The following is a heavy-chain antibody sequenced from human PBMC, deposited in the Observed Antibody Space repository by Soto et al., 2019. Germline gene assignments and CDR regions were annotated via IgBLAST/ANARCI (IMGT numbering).Heavy chain of an antibody. D-gene: IGHD2-15*01. CDR1: GYTLTRYF. Sequence: ASLKVSCKASGYTLTRYFLHWVRQAPGQGLEWVGLINPGSGRTTYAQKFRDRVIMTSDTSASTVYMELSSLRSEDSAVYYCAKTLSGGSYTDSRLDYWGQGTLVTVSS. CDR3: AKTLSGGSYTDSRLDY. CDR2: INPGSGRT. J-gene: IGHJ4*02. V-gene: IGHV1-46*01.